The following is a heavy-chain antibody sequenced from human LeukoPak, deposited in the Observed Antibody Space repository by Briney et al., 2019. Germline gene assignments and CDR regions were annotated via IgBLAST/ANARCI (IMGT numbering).Heavy chain of an antibody. D-gene: IGHD6-19*01. Sequence: GGSLRLSCAASGSTFDDYAMHWVRQAPGKGLEWVSGISWNSGSIGYADSVKGRFTISRDNAKNSLYLQMNSLRAEDTALYYCAKTRSSGWYEGDFDYWGQGTLVTVSS. CDR3: AKTRSSGWYEGDFDY. V-gene: IGHV3-9*01. CDR1: GSTFDDYA. J-gene: IGHJ4*02. CDR2: ISWNSGSI.